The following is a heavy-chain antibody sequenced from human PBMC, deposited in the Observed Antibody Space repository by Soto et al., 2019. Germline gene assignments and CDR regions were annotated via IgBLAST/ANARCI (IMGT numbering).Heavy chain of an antibody. J-gene: IGHJ5*02. CDR3: AKDRHRSGLGHWFDP. D-gene: IGHD3-3*01. Sequence: SLKISCAASGFTFEDYAMNWVRQGPVKGLEWVSRISWNSGTMHYADSVKGRFTISRDNAKNSLYLEMNGLRVEDTALYYCAKDRHRSGLGHWFDPWGQGTLVTVSS. CDR1: GFTFEDYA. CDR2: ISWNSGTM. V-gene: IGHV3-9*01.